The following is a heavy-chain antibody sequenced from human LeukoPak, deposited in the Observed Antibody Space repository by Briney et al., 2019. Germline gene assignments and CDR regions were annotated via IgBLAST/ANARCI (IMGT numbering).Heavy chain of an antibody. D-gene: IGHD1-1*01. Sequence: SETLSLTCTVSGASITSYYWNWIRQPPGKGLDWIGYIYYSGSTNYNPSLKSRVTISVDTSKNQFSLNLSSVIAADTAVYYCARHGNWADYFYYGMDVWGQGTTVTVSS. J-gene: IGHJ6*02. V-gene: IGHV4-59*08. CDR1: GASITSYY. CDR2: IYYSGST. CDR3: ARHGNWADYFYYGMDV.